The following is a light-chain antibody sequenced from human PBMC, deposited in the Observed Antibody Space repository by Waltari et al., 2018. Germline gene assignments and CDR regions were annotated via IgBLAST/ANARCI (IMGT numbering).Light chain of an antibody. CDR2: AAS. CDR1: QSISIY. V-gene: IGKV1-39*01. J-gene: IGKJ3*01. Sequence: DIQMTQSPSSLSASVGDRVNITCRASQSISIYLNWYQQKPGKAPKLLIYAASSLQSGVPSRFSGSGSGTDFTLTISSLQPEDFATYYCQQSYITGTFGPGTKVDIK. CDR3: QQSYITGT.